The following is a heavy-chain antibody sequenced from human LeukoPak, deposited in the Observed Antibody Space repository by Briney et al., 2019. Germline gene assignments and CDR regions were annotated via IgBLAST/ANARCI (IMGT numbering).Heavy chain of an antibody. CDR2: INQEGSEK. J-gene: IGHJ5*02. CDR3: AKSAEKCSGGSCYSFLRSWFDP. Sequence: GGSLRLSCAASGFTFSNYWMTSVRQAPGKGLEWVANINQEGSEKYYADSVKGRFTISRDNSKNTLYLQMNSLRAEDTAVYYCAKSAEKCSGGSCYSFLRSWFDPWGQGTLVTVSS. V-gene: IGHV3-7*01. CDR1: GFTFSNYW. D-gene: IGHD2-15*01.